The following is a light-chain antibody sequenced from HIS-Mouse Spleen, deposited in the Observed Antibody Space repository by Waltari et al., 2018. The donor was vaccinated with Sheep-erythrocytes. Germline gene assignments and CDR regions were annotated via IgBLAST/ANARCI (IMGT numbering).Light chain of an antibody. J-gene: IGLJ2*01. Sequence: SSEPTQPPSVSVSPGQTASITCAGDKLGDKYACWYQQKPGQSPVLVIYQDTKRPSGIPELFSGSNPGNTATLTISGTQAMDEADYYCQAWDSSIVVFGGGTKLTVL. CDR3: QAWDSSIVV. V-gene: IGLV3-1*01. CDR2: QDT. CDR1: KLGDKY.